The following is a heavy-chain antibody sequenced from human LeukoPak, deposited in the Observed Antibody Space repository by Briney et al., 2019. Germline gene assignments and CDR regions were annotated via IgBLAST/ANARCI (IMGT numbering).Heavy chain of an antibody. CDR1: GFTFSSYA. V-gene: IGHV3-23*01. J-gene: IGHJ4*02. D-gene: IGHD2-21*02. CDR2: ISGSGGST. Sequence: GGSLRLSCAASGFTFSSYAMSWVRQAPGKGLEWVSAISGSGGSTYYADSVKGRFTISRDNTKNTLYLQMNSLRAEDTAVYYCAKKGRQVVTPLDYWGQGTLVTVSS. CDR3: AKKGRQVVTPLDY.